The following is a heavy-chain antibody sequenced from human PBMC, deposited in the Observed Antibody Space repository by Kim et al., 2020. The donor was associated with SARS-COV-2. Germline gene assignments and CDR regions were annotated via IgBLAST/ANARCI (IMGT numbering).Heavy chain of an antibody. D-gene: IGHD3-3*01. CDR3: TTDPYYDFWSGYYTPNY. Sequence: VKGRFTISRDESKNTLYLQMNSLKTEDTAVYYCTTDPYYDFWSGYYTPNYWGQGTLVTVSS. J-gene: IGHJ4*02. V-gene: IGHV3-15*01.